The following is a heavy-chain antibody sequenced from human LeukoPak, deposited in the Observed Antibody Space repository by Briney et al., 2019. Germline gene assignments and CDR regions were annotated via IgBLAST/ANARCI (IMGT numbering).Heavy chain of an antibody. J-gene: IGHJ4*02. D-gene: IGHD6-19*01. V-gene: IGHV3-53*01. CDR3: ARDSGWYVDL. CDR2: VNSGGTT. Sequence: GGSLRLSCAASGFTVSSYYMSWVRQAPGKGLECVSVVNSGGTTYYADSVKGRFTISRDNSKSTLHLQMSSLRADDTAVYYCARDSGWYVDLWGQGTLVTVSS. CDR1: GFTVSSYY.